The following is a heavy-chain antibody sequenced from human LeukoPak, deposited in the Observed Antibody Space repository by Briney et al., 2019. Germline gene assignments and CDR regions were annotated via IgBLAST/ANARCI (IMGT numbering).Heavy chain of an antibody. CDR3: ARVSDSSIAARPSKSWFDP. J-gene: IGHJ5*02. V-gene: IGHV3-48*04. Sequence: GGSLRLSCAASGFTFSSYSMNWVRQAPGKGLEWVSYISSSSSTIYYADSVKGRFTISRDNAKNSLYLQMNSLRAEDTAVYYCARVSDSSIAARPSKSWFDPWGQGTLVTVSS. D-gene: IGHD6-6*01. CDR1: GFTFSSYS. CDR2: ISSSSSTI.